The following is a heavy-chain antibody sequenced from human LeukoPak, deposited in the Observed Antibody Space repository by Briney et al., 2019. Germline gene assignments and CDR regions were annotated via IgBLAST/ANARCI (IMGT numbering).Heavy chain of an antibody. CDR2: INSDGSEG. D-gene: IGHD4-23*01. CDR3: ARAQHGGNNAFDI. CDR1: GFTFSGFW. Sequence: GGSLRLSCAVSGFTFSGFWMSWSRQAPGKGLEWVASINSDGSEGYYADVVKGRFTISRDNAKNSLYLQINSLRAEDTAVYYCARAQHGGNNAFDIWGQGTMVTVSS. V-gene: IGHV3-7*03. J-gene: IGHJ3*02.